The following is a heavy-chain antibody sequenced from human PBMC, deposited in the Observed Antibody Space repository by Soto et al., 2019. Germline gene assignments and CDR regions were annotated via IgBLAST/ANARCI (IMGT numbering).Heavy chain of an antibody. CDR2: IWYDGSLQ. CDR3: ANLWGDGYNLGQDYNGMDV. V-gene: IGHV3-33*06. CDR1: GFSFENYG. Sequence: QVQMVESGGGVVQPGRSLRLSCAASGFSFENYGMHWVRQAPGRGLEWEAIIWYDGSLQYYAAAVKGRFTISRDNSKNTLYLEMNSLRAEDTAVYYCANLWGDGYNLGQDYNGMDVWGQGTTVIVSS. J-gene: IGHJ6*02. D-gene: IGHD5-12*01.